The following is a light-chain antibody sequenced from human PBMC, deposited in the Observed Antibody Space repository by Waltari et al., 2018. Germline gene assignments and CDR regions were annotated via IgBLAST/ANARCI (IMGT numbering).Light chain of an antibody. Sequence: SYELTQPPSVSVSPGQTASITCSGDKLGDKYACWYQQKPGQSPVLVTYQDSKRPSGIPERFSGSNSGNTATLTISGTQAMDEADYYCQAWDSSTAEVFGGGTKLTVL. CDR2: QDS. V-gene: IGLV3-1*01. J-gene: IGLJ2*01. CDR1: KLGDKY. CDR3: QAWDSSTAEV.